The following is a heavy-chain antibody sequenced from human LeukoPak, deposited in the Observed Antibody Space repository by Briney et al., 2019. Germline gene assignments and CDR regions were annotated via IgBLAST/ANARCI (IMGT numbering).Heavy chain of an antibody. CDR1: GFTFSNGW. Sequence: GGSLRLSCVGSGFTFSNGWMNWVRQAPGKGLEWVANIRQDGNEKYYVDSVKGRFIISRDNAKNSLYLQINSLRAEDTAVYFCATSKLEWLFNFYYWGQGTLVTVSS. J-gene: IGHJ4*02. D-gene: IGHD3-3*01. CDR3: ATSKLEWLFNFYY. CDR2: IRQDGNEK. V-gene: IGHV3-7*03.